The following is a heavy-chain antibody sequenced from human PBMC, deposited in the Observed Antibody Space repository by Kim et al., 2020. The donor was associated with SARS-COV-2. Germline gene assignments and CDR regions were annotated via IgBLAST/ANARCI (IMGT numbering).Heavy chain of an antibody. Sequence: SETLSLTCAVYGGSFSGYYWSWIRQPPGKGLEWIGEINHSGSTNYNPSLKSRVTISVDTSKNQFSLKLSSVTAADTAVYYCARGSPDYYDSSGYYPNYYYYGMDVWGQGTTVTVSS. D-gene: IGHD3-22*01. CDR2: INHSGST. J-gene: IGHJ6*02. CDR3: ARGSPDYYDSSGYYPNYYYYGMDV. CDR1: GGSFSGYY. V-gene: IGHV4-34*01.